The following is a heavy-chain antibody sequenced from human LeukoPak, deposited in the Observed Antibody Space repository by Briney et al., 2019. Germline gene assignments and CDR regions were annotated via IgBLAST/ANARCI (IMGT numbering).Heavy chain of an antibody. CDR2: ISSISSTI. V-gene: IGHV3-48*01. D-gene: IGHD4-11*01. Sequence: GGSLRLSCAASGFSFNGYGMNWVRQAPGKGLEWVSYISSISSTIHYSDSVKGRFTISRDNAKNSLYLQMNSLRAEDTAVYYCARDGASYSNYEGNFDYWGQGTLVTVSS. CDR1: GFSFNGYG. J-gene: IGHJ4*02. CDR3: ARDGASYSNYEGNFDY.